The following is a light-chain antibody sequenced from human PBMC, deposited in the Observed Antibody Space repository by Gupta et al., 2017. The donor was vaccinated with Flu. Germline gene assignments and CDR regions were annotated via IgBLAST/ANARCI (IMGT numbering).Light chain of an antibody. V-gene: IGLV1-36*01. CDR1: RFNIGNKG. Sequence: SRFNIGNKGVNWYPQFPGKAPKLLVFYDNVLSPGVSDRFSASKSGTSASLAITGLQSEDEAFYYCAAWDDSLNGPVFGGGTKVTVL. J-gene: IGLJ3*02. CDR3: AAWDDSLNGPV. CDR2: YDN.